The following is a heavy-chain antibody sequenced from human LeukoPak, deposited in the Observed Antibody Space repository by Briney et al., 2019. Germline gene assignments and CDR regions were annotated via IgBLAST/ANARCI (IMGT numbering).Heavy chain of an antibody. CDR2: IYPGDSDT. V-gene: IGHV5-51*01. CDR3: ARLEKCGGDCYYGDY. Sequence: GESLKISCKGSGYSFTSYWIGCVRQMPGKGLEWMGIIYPGDSDTRYSPSFQGQVTISADKSISTAYLQWSSLKASDTAMYYCARLEKCGGDCYYGDYWGQGTLVTVSS. D-gene: IGHD2-21*02. CDR1: GYSFTSYW. J-gene: IGHJ4*02.